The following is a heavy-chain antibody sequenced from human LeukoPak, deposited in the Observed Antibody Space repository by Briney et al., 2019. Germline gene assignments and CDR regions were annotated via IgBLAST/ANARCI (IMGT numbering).Heavy chain of an antibody. D-gene: IGHD2-21*02. CDR1: GGSFSGYY. V-gene: IGHV4-34*01. CDR3: ARERIAVVRVVTAGRFDY. J-gene: IGHJ4*02. CDR2: INHSGST. Sequence: SETLSLTCAVYGGSFSGYYWSWIRQPPGKGLEWIGEINHSGSTNYNPSLKSRVTISVDRSKNQFSLKLSSVTAADTAVYYCARERIAVVRVVTAGRFDYWGQGTLVTVSS.